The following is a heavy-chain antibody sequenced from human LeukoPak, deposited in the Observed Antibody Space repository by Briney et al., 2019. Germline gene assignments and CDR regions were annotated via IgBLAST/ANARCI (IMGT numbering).Heavy chain of an antibody. CDR3: AKGSHDSPFSLWFGELLQSGYYYYMDV. J-gene: IGHJ6*03. Sequence: PGGSLRLSCAASGFTFSSYGMHWVRQAPGKGLEWVAFIRYDGSNKYYADSVKGRFTISRDNSKNTLYLQMNSLRAEDTAVYYCAKGSHDSPFSLWFGELLQSGYYYYMDVWGKGTTVTISS. CDR1: GFTFSSYG. V-gene: IGHV3-30*02. CDR2: IRYDGSNK. D-gene: IGHD3-10*01.